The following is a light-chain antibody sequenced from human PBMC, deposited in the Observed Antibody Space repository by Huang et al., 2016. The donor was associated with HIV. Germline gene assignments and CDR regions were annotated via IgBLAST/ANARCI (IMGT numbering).Light chain of an antibody. J-gene: IGKJ1*01. CDR1: QSVSSD. CDR3: QQRSNWPPWT. Sequence: EIVLIQSPATLYLSPGERATLSCRASQSVSSDLAWYQQKPGQAPRLLIYDTSSRATGLPARFSGSGSGTDFTLTISSLEPEDFAVYYCQQRSNWPPWTFGQGTKVEIK. CDR2: DTS. V-gene: IGKV3-11*01.